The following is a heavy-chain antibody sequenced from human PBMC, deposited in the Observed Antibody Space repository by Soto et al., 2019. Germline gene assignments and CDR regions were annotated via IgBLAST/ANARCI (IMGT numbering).Heavy chain of an antibody. CDR3: ASATESDAFDI. Sequence: QVPLVQSGAEVKKPGSSVKVSCKASGGTFSSYTISWVRQAPGQGLEWMGRIIPILGIANYAQKFQGRVTITADKSTSTAYMELSSLRSEDTAVYYCASATESDAFDIWGQGTMVTVSS. CDR2: IIPILGIA. CDR1: GGTFSSYT. D-gene: IGHD1-1*01. J-gene: IGHJ3*02. V-gene: IGHV1-69*02.